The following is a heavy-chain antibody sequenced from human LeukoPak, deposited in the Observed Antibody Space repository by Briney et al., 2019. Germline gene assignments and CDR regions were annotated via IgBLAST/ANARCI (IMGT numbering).Heavy chain of an antibody. CDR1: GYTFTDYY. CDR2: ISAYNGNT. J-gene: IGHJ5*02. D-gene: IGHD3-10*01. CDR3: ARVGADYYGSGSYFNWFDP. V-gene: IGHV1-18*01. Sequence: ASVKVSCKTSGYTFTDYYIHWVRQAPGQGLEWMGWISAYNGNTNYAQKLQGRVTMTTDTSTSTAYMELRSLRSDDTAVYYCARVGADYYGSGSYFNWFDPWGQGTLVTVSS.